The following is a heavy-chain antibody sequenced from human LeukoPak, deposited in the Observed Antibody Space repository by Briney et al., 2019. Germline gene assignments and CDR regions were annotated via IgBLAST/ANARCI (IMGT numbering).Heavy chain of an antibody. V-gene: IGHV4-39*01. CDR1: GGSISSSSYY. CDR3: ARVAYDSSGYYGFD. D-gene: IGHD3-22*01. J-gene: IGHJ4*02. CDR2: IYYSGST. Sequence: PSETLSLTCTVSGGSISSSSYYWGWIRQPPGKGLEWIGSIYYSGSTYYNPSLKSRVTISVDTSKNQFSLKLSSATAADTAVYYCARVAYDSSGYYGFDWGQGTLVTVSS.